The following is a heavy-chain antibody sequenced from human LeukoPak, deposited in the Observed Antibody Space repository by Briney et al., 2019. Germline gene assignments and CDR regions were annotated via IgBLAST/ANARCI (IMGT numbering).Heavy chain of an antibody. CDR3: ARDGWGAARNFDY. D-gene: IGHD6-6*01. V-gene: IGHV4-39*07. Sequence: SETLSLTCTVSGGSISSSSYYWGWIRQPPGKGLEWIGSIYYSGSTYYNPSLKSRVTISVDTSKNQFSLKLSSVTAADTAVYYCARDGWGAARNFDYWGQGTLVTVSS. J-gene: IGHJ4*02. CDR2: IYYSGST. CDR1: GGSISSSSYY.